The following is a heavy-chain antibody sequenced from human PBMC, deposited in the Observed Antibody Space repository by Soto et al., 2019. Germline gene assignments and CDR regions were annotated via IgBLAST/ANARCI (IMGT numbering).Heavy chain of an antibody. J-gene: IGHJ5*02. CDR3: ASAPHCSGGSCDGTNWCDP. CDR2: ISSSSSYI. D-gene: IGHD2-15*01. V-gene: IGHV3-21*01. Sequence: EVQLVESGGGLVKPGGSLRLSCAASGFTFSSYSMNWVRQAPGKGLEWVSSISSSSSYIYYADSVKGRFTISRDNAKNSLYLQMTSLRAEDTAVYYCASAPHCSGGSCDGTNWCDPWGQGTLVTVSS. CDR1: GFTFSSYS.